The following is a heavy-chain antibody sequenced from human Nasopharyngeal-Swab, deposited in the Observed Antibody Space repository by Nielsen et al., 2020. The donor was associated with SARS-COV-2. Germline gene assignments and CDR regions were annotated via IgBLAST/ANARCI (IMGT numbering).Heavy chain of an antibody. CDR2: ISSSSSYI. Sequence: GGSLRLSCAASGFTFSSYSMNWVRQAPGKGLEWVSSISSSSSYIYYADSVKGRFTISRDNAKNSPYLQMNSLRAEDTAVYYCASLGATEPTSYYYYGMDVWGQGTTVTVSS. V-gene: IGHV3-21*01. J-gene: IGHJ6*02. D-gene: IGHD5-12*01. CDR3: ASLGATEPTSYYYYGMDV. CDR1: GFTFSSYS.